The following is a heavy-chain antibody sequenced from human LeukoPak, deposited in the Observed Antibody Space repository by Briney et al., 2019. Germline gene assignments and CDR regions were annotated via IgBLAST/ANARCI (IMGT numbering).Heavy chain of an antibody. V-gene: IGHV5-51*01. D-gene: IGHD1-14*01. J-gene: IGHJ5*02. Sequence: GGSLQISCKGSGYNFTSYWIGWVRQLPGKGLEGMGIIYPGDSDTRYSPSFQGQVTISADKSISTAYLQWSSLKASDTAMYYCARSFKPIHNWFDPWGQGTLVTVSS. CDR1: GYNFTSYW. CDR2: IYPGDSDT. CDR3: ARSFKPIHNWFDP.